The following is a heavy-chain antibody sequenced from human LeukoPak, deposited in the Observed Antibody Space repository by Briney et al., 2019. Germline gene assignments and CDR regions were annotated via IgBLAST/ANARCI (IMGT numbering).Heavy chain of an antibody. CDR2: ISGSGGST. CDR1: GFTFSSYS. J-gene: IGHJ4*02. D-gene: IGHD3-22*01. Sequence: GGSLRLSCAASGFTFSSYSMSWVRQAPGKGLEWVSAISGSGGSTYYADSVKGRFTISRDNAKNSLFLQMNSLRDEDTAVYYCARAHYAGSGSYYFDYWGQGTLVTVSS. CDR3: ARAHYAGSGSYYFDY. V-gene: IGHV3-23*01.